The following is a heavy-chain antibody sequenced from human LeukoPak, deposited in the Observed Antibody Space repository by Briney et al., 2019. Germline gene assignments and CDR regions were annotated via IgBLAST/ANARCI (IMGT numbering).Heavy chain of an antibody. J-gene: IGHJ4*02. CDR1: GFTFSSYA. Sequence: PGGSLRLSCAASGFTFSSYAMSWVRQAPGKGLEWVSAISGSASSTYYADSVKGRFTISRDNSKNTLYLQMNSLRAEDTAVYYCAKESSYYGSGSYYKAFDYWRQATMVTVSS. D-gene: IGHD3-10*01. CDR3: AKESSYYGSGSYYKAFDY. V-gene: IGHV3-23*01. CDR2: ISGSASST.